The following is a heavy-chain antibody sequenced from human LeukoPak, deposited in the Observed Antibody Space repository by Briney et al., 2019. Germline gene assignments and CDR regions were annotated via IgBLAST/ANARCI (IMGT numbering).Heavy chain of an antibody. Sequence: GGALRLSCAASGFTFNSHDMGWVRQAPGKGREWVSRITGSGDNTYYADSVRGGFTISTDNSKNTVHLQMHSLTDEHTALYYCARRYCTNGNCLGFTLDCWGQGTLVSVSS. CDR2: ITGSGDNT. CDR1: GFTFNSHD. D-gene: IGHD2-8*01. J-gene: IGHJ4*02. CDR3: ARRYCTNGNCLGFTLDC. V-gene: IGHV3-23*01.